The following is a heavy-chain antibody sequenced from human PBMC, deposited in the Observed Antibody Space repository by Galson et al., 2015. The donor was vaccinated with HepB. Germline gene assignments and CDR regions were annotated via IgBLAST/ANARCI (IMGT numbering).Heavy chain of an antibody. D-gene: IGHD3-16*01. V-gene: IGHV1-18*04. CDR2: ISAYNGNT. J-gene: IGHJ6*02. Sequence: SVKVSCKASGYTFTSYGISWVRQAPGQGLEWMGWISAYNGNTNYAQKLQGRVTMTTDTSTSTAYMELRSLRSDDTAVYYCAREGADGYVRGEYGMDVCGQGTTVTVSS. CDR3: AREGADGYVRGEYGMDV. CDR1: GYTFTSYG.